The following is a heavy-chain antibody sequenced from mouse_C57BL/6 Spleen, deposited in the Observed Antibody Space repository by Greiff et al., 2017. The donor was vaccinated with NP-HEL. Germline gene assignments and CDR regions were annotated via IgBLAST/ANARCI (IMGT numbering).Heavy chain of an antibody. Sequence: QVQLKESGPELVKPGASVKISCKASGYAFSSSWMNWVKQRPGKGLEWIGRIYPGDGDTNYNGKFKGKATLTADKSSSTAYMQLSSLTSEDSAVYFCASYYYGSPYFDYWGQGTTLTVSS. V-gene: IGHV1-82*01. D-gene: IGHD1-1*01. CDR1: GYAFSSSW. J-gene: IGHJ2*01. CDR3: ASYYYGSPYFDY. CDR2: IYPGDGDT.